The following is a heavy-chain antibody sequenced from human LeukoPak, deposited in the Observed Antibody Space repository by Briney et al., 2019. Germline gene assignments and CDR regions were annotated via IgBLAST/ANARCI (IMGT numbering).Heavy chain of an antibody. J-gene: IGHJ6*02. D-gene: IGHD6-13*01. CDR1: GFTVSSNY. CDR3: VRDQIAASLSGMDV. V-gene: IGHV3-66*01. Sequence: GGSLRLSCAASGFTVSSNYMSWVRQAPGKGLEWVSVIYSGGSTYYADSVKGRFTISRDNSKNTLYLQMNSLRAEDTAMYFCVRDQIAASLSGMDVWGQGTTVTVSS. CDR2: IYSGGST.